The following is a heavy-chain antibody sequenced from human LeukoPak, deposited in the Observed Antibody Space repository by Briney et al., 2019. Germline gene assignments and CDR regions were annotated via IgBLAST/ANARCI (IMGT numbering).Heavy chain of an antibody. CDR1: GGSISSYY. Sequence: SETLSLTCTVSGGSISSYYWSWIRQPAGKGLEWIGRIYTSGSTNYNPSLKSRVTMSVDTSKNQFSLKLTPVTAADTAVYYCARNSRGSSSWYVLWDYWGQGTLVTVSS. CDR3: ARNSRGSSSWYVLWDY. J-gene: IGHJ4*02. V-gene: IGHV4-4*07. CDR2: IYTSGST. D-gene: IGHD6-13*01.